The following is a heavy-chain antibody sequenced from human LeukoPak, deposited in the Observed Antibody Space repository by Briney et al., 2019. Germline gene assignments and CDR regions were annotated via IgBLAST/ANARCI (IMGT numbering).Heavy chain of an antibody. Sequence: SETLSLTCAVYGGSFSGYYWSWIRQPPGKGLEWIGEINHSGSTNYNPSLKSRVTISVDTSKNQFSLKLSSVTAADTAVYYCARGSSWATYQLRPIWKYYFDYWGQGTLVTVSS. CDR2: INHSGST. CDR1: GGSFSGYY. CDR3: ARGSSWATYQLRPIWKYYFDY. V-gene: IGHV4-34*01. J-gene: IGHJ4*02. D-gene: IGHD2-2*01.